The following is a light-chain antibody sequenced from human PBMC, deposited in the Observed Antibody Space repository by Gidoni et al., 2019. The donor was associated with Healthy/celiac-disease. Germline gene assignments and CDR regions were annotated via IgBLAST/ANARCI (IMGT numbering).Light chain of an antibody. CDR3: LQDYNYPT. CDR2: AAS. CDR1: QGIRND. Sequence: AIQMTQSPSSLSASVGDRVTITYRASQGIRNDLGLYQQKPGKAPKLLIYAASSLQSGVPSRFSGSGSGTDFTLTISILQPEEFATYYCLQDYNYPTFGQGTKVEIK. V-gene: IGKV1-6*01. J-gene: IGKJ1*01.